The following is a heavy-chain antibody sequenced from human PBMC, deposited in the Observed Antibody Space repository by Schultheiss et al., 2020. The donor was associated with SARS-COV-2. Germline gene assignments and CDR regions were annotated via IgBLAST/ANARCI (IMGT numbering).Heavy chain of an antibody. D-gene: IGHD4-23*01. Sequence: SETLSLTCAVYGGSFSGYYWSWIRQPPGKGLEWIGEINHSGSTNYNPSLKSRVTISVDTSKNQFSLKLSSVTAADTAVYYCARGYGVNWGTDAFDIWGQGTMVTVSS. CDR2: INHSGST. CDR3: ARGYGVNWGTDAFDI. J-gene: IGHJ3*02. CDR1: GGSFSGYY. V-gene: IGHV4-34*01.